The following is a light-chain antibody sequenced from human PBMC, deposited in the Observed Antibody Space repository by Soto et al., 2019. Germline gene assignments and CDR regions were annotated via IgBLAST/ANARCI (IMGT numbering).Light chain of an antibody. CDR1: QSVNSDY. Sequence: EIVLTQSPGTLSLSPGERATLSCRASQSVNSDYLAWYQQKPGQAPRLLIYGASRRATGLPDRFSASGSGRDFNLSISRLEPEDLAVYYCQHYGSSQWTFGRGTKVEI. CDR3: QHYGSSQWT. J-gene: IGKJ1*01. V-gene: IGKV3-20*01. CDR2: GAS.